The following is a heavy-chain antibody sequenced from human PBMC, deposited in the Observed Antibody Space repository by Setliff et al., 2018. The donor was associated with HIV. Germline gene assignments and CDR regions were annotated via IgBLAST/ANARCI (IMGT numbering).Heavy chain of an antibody. CDR2: IYNSGST. D-gene: IGHD6-13*01. V-gene: IGHV4-61*09. Sequence: SETLSLTCTVSGGSISSGSHYWSLIRQPAGKGLEWIGHIYNSGSTNSNPSLKSRVTISVDTSKNQFSLKLSSVTAADMAVYYCARVDSSRGLHAFDIWGQGTMVTVSS. J-gene: IGHJ3*02. CDR1: GGSISSGSHY. CDR3: ARVDSSRGLHAFDI.